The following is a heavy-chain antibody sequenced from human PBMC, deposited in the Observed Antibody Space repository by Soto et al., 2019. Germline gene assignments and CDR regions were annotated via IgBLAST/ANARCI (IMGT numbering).Heavy chain of an antibody. CDR1: DGSISRSSYS. Sequence: SETLSLTCIVSDGSISRSSYSWAWIRQPPGKGLEWIGTIYYGGNTYYNPSLKSRVTISVDTSKNQFSLELSSVTAADTAVYSCARLRSRSGWYHYYYGMDVWGQGTTVT. CDR2: IYYGGNT. D-gene: IGHD6-19*01. J-gene: IGHJ6*02. V-gene: IGHV4-39*01. CDR3: ARLRSRSGWYHYYYGMDV.